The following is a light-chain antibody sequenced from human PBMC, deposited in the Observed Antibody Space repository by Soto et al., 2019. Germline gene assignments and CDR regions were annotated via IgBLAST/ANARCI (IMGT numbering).Light chain of an antibody. Sequence: EIVLQQSPGPLSLSPGERATLSCRASQSVSSSYLAWYQHKPGQAPRLLISGTSSRATGIPDRFSGSGAGTDFSLTISRLEPEDFAVYYCQQYGTTPWTFGQGTKVEVK. CDR3: QQYGTTPWT. V-gene: IGKV3-20*01. J-gene: IGKJ1*01. CDR2: GTS. CDR1: QSVSSSY.